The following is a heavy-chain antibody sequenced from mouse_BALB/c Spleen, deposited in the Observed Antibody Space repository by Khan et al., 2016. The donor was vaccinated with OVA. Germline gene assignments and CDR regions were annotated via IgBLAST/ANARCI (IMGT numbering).Heavy chain of an antibody. Sequence: MQLEESGPDLVKTGASVKISCKASGYSFTAYYMNWVKLSHGKSLECSGRIITNTDNTNYNQKFKGKAILTGDTSSSTAYMELRSLTSEDSAVYFYARGYDFFAYWGQETLVTVSA. V-gene: IGHV1-26*01. CDR1: GYSFTAYY. CDR3: ARGYDFFAY. J-gene: IGHJ3*01. D-gene: IGHD2-14*01. CDR2: IITNTDNT.